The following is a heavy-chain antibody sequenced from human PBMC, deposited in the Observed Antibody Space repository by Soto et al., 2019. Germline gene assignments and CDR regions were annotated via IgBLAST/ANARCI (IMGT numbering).Heavy chain of an antibody. V-gene: IGHV3-9*01. D-gene: IGHD6-13*01. CDR1: GFTFDDYA. Sequence: EVQLVESGGGLVQPGRSLRLSCAASGFTFDDYAMHWVRQAPGKGLEWVSGISWNSGSIGYADSVKGRFTISRDNAKKSLYLQMNSLRAEDTALYYCAKDMYSSSWYSFDYWGQGTLVTVSS. J-gene: IGHJ4*02. CDR2: ISWNSGSI. CDR3: AKDMYSSSWYSFDY.